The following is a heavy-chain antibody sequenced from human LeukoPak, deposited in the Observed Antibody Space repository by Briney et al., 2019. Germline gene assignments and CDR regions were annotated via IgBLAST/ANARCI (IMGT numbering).Heavy chain of an antibody. CDR3: ARDPGSLCSGGSCYS. V-gene: IGHV1-2*02. J-gene: IGHJ4*02. D-gene: IGHD2-15*01. CDR1: GYIFTGYY. CDR2: INPNSGDT. Sequence: ASVKVSCKASGYIFTGYYMHWVRQAPGQGLEWMGWINPNSGDTNYAQKFQGRVTMTRDTSISTAYMELSSLRSEDTAVYYCARDPGSLCSGGSCYSWGQGTLVTVSS.